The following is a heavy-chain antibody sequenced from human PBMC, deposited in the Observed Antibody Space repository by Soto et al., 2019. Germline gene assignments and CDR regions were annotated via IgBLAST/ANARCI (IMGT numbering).Heavy chain of an antibody. V-gene: IGHV3-23*01. J-gene: IGHJ4*02. CDR3: AREYVLRGSGSFGYFDY. D-gene: IGHD3-10*01. CDR2: ISGSGGST. CDR1: GFTFSSYA. Sequence: HPGGSLRLSCAASGFTFSSYAMSWVRQAPGKGLEWVSAISGSGGSTYYADSVKGRFTISRDNSKNTLYLQMNSLRPEDTAVYYCAREYVLRGSGSFGYFDYWGQGALVTVSS.